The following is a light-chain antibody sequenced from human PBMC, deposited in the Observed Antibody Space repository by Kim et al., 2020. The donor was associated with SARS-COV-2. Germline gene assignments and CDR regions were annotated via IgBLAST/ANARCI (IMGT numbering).Light chain of an antibody. CDR2: AAF. Sequence: ERVTIPCRARQSISSYLNWYQQKPGKAPKLLIYAAFSLQSGVPSRFSGSGSGTDFTLTISSLQPEDFATYYCQQSYSTPYTFGQGTKLEIK. CDR3: QQSYSTPYT. J-gene: IGKJ2*01. V-gene: IGKV1-39*01. CDR1: QSISSY.